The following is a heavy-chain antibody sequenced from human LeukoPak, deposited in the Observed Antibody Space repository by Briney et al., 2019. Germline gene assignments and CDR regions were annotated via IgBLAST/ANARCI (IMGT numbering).Heavy chain of an antibody. CDR1: GGSMSSYY. J-gene: IGHJ5*02. CDR2: IYTSGST. CDR3: ARAPTFGYWFDP. D-gene: IGHD3-10*02. V-gene: IGHV4-4*07. Sequence: SETLSLTCTVSGGSMSSYYWSWIRQPAGKGLEWIGRIYTSGSTNYNPSLKSRVTMSVDTSKNLFSLKLNSVTAADTAVYYCARAPTFGYWFDPWGQGTLVAVSS.